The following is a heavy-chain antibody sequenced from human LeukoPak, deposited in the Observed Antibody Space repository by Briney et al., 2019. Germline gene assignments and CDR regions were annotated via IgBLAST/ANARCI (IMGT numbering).Heavy chain of an antibody. CDR1: GYRFSTYG. CDR3: ARWYDDYIWGRKSYRYFDY. D-gene: IGHD3-16*01. J-gene: IGHJ4*02. CDR2: ISGYNGDT. Sequence: EASVKVSCKASGYRFSTYGITWVRQAPGQGLEWMGWISGYNGDTKFAQKFQNRITVTTDTSTSTSYMELRSLRFDDTAVYYCARWYDDYIWGRKSYRYFDYWGQGTLVTVSS. V-gene: IGHV1-18*01.